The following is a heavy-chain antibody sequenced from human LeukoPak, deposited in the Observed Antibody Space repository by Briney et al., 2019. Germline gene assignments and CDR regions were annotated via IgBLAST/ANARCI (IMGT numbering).Heavy chain of an antibody. CDR1: GGTFSSYA. Sequence: SVKVSCKASGGTFSSYAISWVRQAPGQGLEWMGGIIPIFGTANYAQKFQGRVTITADESTSTAYMELSSLRSEDTAVYYCARGHDYGDYLLYWGQGTLVTVSS. D-gene: IGHD4-17*01. CDR3: ARGHDYGDYLLY. V-gene: IGHV1-69*13. CDR2: IIPIFGTA. J-gene: IGHJ4*02.